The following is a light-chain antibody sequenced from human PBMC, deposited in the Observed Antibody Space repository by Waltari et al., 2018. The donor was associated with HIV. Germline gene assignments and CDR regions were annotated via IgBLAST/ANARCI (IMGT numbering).Light chain of an antibody. V-gene: IGLV2-14*01. Sequence: QSALTQPASVSGSPGQSITISCTGPSSGLDTFKSVSWYQHHPGKAPKVIIYEVSNRPSGVSYRFSGSKSGHTASLTISGLQAEDEADYFCMSYISSATPEFGGGTKLTVL. J-gene: IGLJ3*02. CDR3: MSYISSATPE. CDR2: EVS. CDR1: SSGLDTFKS.